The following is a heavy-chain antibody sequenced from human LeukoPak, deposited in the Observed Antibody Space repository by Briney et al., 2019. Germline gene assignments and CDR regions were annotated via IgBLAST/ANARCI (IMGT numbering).Heavy chain of an antibody. CDR2: ISYDGSNK. Sequence: PGRSLRLSCAASGFTFSSYATHWVRQAPGKGLEWVAVISYDGSNKYYADSVKGRFTISRDNSKNTLYLQMNSLRAEDTAVYYCARSLGYCSSTSCPPGYWGQGTLVTVSS. J-gene: IGHJ4*02. D-gene: IGHD2-2*01. V-gene: IGHV3-30*04. CDR1: GFTFSSYA. CDR3: ARSLGYCSSTSCPPGY.